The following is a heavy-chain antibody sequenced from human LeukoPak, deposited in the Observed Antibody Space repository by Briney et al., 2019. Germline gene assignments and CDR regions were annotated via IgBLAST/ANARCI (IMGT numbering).Heavy chain of an antibody. J-gene: IGHJ4*02. CDR2: ISGSGGST. Sequence: GGSLGLSCAASGFTFSSYAMSWVRQAPGKGLEWVSAISGSGGSTYYADSVKGRFTISRDNSKNTLYLQMNSLRAEDTAVYYCAKDGAVAGVGYWGQGTLVTVSS. CDR3: AKDGAVAGVGY. V-gene: IGHV3-23*01. D-gene: IGHD6-19*01. CDR1: GFTFSSYA.